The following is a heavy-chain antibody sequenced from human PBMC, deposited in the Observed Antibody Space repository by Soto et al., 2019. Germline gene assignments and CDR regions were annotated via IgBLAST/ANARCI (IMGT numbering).Heavy chain of an antibody. Sequence: GGSLRLSCAASGFTFSSYAMSWVRQAPGKGLEWVSAISGSGGSTYYADSVKGRFTISRDNAKNTLYLQINSLRAEDTAVYYCAKDRDPWPEDWFDPWGQGTLVTVSS. CDR3: AKDRDPWPEDWFDP. V-gene: IGHV3-23*01. CDR2: ISGSGGST. CDR1: GFTFSSYA. J-gene: IGHJ5*02.